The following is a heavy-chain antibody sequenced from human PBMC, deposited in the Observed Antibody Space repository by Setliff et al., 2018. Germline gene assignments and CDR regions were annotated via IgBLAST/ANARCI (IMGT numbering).Heavy chain of an antibody. CDR3: ARVVTDRQQLVLYYYYYYMDV. CDR2: IIPIFGTT. V-gene: IGHV1-69*05. D-gene: IGHD6-13*01. J-gene: IGHJ6*03. Sequence: GASVKVSCKASGGAFSNYGITWVRQAPGQGLEWMGGIIPIFGTTTYAQKFLGRVTITTDESSSTGYMELRSLRSDDTAVYYCARVVTDRQQLVLYYYYYYMDVWGKGTTVTVSS. CDR1: GGAFSNYG.